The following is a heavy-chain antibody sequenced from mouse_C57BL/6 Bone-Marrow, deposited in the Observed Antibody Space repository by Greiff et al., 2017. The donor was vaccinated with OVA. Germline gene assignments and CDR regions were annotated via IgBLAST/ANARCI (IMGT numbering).Heavy chain of an antibody. Sequence: QVQLKQSGAELARPGASVKLSCKASGYTFTSYGISWVKQRTGQGLEWIGEIYPRSGNTYYNEKFKGKATLTADKSSSTAYMELRSLTSEDSAVYFCARSAYYGSSYEYFDVWGTGTTVTVSS. V-gene: IGHV1-81*01. D-gene: IGHD1-1*01. CDR3: ARSAYYGSSYEYFDV. CDR2: IYPRSGNT. CDR1: GYTFTSYG. J-gene: IGHJ1*03.